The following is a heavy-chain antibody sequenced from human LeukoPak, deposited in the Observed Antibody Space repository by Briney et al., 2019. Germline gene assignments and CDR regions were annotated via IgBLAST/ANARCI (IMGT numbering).Heavy chain of an antibody. CDR1: GFTFSTYS. D-gene: IGHD1-26*01. CDR2: ITGSSSNI. V-gene: IGHV3-21*01. CDR3: ARGGGSYLFQH. Sequence: GGALRLSCAASGFTFSTYSMNWVRQAPGKGLEWVSSITGSSSNIYYADSVKGRFTISRDNAKHSLYLQMNSQRAADTAVDYGARGGGSYLFQHWGQGTLVTVSP. J-gene: IGHJ1*01.